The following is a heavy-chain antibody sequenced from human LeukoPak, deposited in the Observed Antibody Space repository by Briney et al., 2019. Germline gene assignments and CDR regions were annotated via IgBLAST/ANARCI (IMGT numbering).Heavy chain of an antibody. D-gene: IGHD3-10*01. CDR1: GFTFSTYW. CDR3: AKGLYYYYGSGSYTLDY. Sequence: PGGSLRLSCAASGFTFSTYWMHWVRQAPGKGLVWVSRINSDGSGTSYADSVKGRFTISRDNSKNTVYLQTNSLRAEDTAVYYCAKGLYYYYGSGSYTLDYWGQGTLVTVSS. CDR2: INSDGSGT. J-gene: IGHJ4*02. V-gene: IGHV3-74*01.